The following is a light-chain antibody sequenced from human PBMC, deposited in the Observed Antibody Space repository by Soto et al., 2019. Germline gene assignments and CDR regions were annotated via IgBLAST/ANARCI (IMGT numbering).Light chain of an antibody. CDR2: KSS. J-gene: IGKJ2*01. CDR1: QSIGNW. Sequence: DIQMTQSPSTLSASVGDRVTITCRASQSIGNWLAWYQHKPGKAPKLLIYKSSNLESGVPSRFSGSGSVPEFTLTINSLQPDDFATYYCQQYGNYSPYTFGQGTKLEIK. V-gene: IGKV1-5*03. CDR3: QQYGNYSPYT.